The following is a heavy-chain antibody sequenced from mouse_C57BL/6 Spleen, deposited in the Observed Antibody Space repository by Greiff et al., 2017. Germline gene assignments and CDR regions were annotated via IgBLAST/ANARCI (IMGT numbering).Heavy chain of an antibody. V-gene: IGHV2-6*01. D-gene: IGHD4-1*01. Sequence: VNVVESGPGLVAPSQSLSLTCTVSGFSLTSYGVAWVRQSPGKGLEWLGVICGVGSTTYNSALKSRRSILKDNSKSQVFLKMNSLQTDDTAMYYCASEILGFAYWGQGTLVTVSA. J-gene: IGHJ3*01. CDR3: ASEILGFAY. CDR2: ICGVGST. CDR1: GFSLTSYG.